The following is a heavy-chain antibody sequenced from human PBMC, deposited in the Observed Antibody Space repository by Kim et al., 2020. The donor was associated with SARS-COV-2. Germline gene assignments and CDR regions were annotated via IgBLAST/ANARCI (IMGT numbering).Heavy chain of an antibody. CDR1: GGSISSGDYY. J-gene: IGHJ4*02. V-gene: IGHV4-30-4*01. CDR3: ARVFDSSGGFDY. CDR2: IYYSGST. D-gene: IGHD3-22*01. Sequence: SETLSLTCTVSGGSISSGDYYWSWIRQPPGKGLEWIGYIYYSGSTYYNPSLKSRVTISVDTSKNQFSLKLSSVTAADTAVYYCARVFDSSGGFDYWGQGTLVTVSS.